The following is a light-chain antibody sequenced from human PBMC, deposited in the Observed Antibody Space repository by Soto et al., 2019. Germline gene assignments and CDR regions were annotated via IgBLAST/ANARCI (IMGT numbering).Light chain of an antibody. J-gene: IGKJ1*01. Sequence: ESVLTQSPATMSWSPGQRATLSCRASQSVSTYLAWYQQKPGQAPRLLIYDASTRATGIPARFSGSGSGTDFTLTISSLEPEDFAVYYCQQRSNWPPTWTFGHGTKVEIK. V-gene: IGKV3-11*01. CDR1: QSVSTY. CDR3: QQRSNWPPTWT. CDR2: DAS.